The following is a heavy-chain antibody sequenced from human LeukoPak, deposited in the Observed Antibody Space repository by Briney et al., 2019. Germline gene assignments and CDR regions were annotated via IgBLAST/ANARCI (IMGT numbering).Heavy chain of an antibody. CDR2: ISNSGTST. J-gene: IGHJ4*02. V-gene: IGHV3-23*01. CDR1: GFTFSGYA. CDR3: AKVASSGSQYYFDY. D-gene: IGHD3-22*01. Sequence: GGSLRLSCAASGFTFSGYAMTWVRQAPGKGPEWVSGISNSGTSTYYVDSVKGRFTISRDNSKNTLYLQMISLRAEDTAVYYCAKVASSGSQYYFDYWGQGTLVTVSS.